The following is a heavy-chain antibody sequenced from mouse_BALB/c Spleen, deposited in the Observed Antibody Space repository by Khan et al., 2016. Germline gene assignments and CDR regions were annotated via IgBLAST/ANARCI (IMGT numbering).Heavy chain of an antibody. J-gene: IGHJ3*01. CDR2: ILPGSGST. D-gene: IGHD4-1*01. CDR1: GYTFSSYW. Sequence: VQLQESGTELMKPGASVKISCKATGYTFSSYWIEWVKQRPGHGLEWIGDILPGSGSTNYNERFKGKATFTADTSSNTAYMQLSSLTSEDSAVYYWARGTRRAWFAYWGQGTLVTVAA. V-gene: IGHV1-9*01. CDR3: ARGTRRAWFAY.